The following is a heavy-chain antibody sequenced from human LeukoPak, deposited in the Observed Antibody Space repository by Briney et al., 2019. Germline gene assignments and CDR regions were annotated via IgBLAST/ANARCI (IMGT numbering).Heavy chain of an antibody. J-gene: IGHJ4*02. D-gene: IGHD6-19*01. CDR3: ARALSRYSSGYFWGY. Sequence: SETLSLTCAVYGGSFSGYYWSWIRQPPGEGLEWIGGINHSGSTNYNPSLKSRVTISVDTSKNQFSLKLSSVTAADTAVYYCARALSRYSSGYFWGYWGQGTLVTVSS. CDR2: INHSGST. CDR1: GGSFSGYY. V-gene: IGHV4-34*01.